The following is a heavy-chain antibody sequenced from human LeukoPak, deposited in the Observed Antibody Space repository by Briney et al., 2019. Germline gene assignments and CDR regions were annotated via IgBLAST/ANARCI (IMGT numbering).Heavy chain of an antibody. CDR3: ARGVYGSKKGGLDY. CDR1: GGSISSGDYY. Sequence: PSETLSLTCTVSGGSISSGDYYWSWIRQPPGKGLEWIGYIYYSGSAYYNPSLKSRVTISVDTSKNQFSLKLASVTAADTAVYYCARGVYGSKKGGLDYWGQGTLVTVSS. V-gene: IGHV4-30-4*01. CDR2: IYYSGSA. D-gene: IGHD3-10*01. J-gene: IGHJ4*02.